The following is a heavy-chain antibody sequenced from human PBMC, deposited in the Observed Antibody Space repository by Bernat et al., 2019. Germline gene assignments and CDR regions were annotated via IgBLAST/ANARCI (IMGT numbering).Heavy chain of an antibody. V-gene: IGHV3-33*01. CDR2: IWYDGSNK. CDR1: GFTFSSYG. J-gene: IGHJ6*02. Sequence: QVQLVESGGGVVQPGRSLRLSCAASGFTFSSYGMNWVRQAPGKGLEWVAVIWYDGSNKYYADSVKGRFTISRDNSKNTLYLQMNSLRAEDTAVYYCAREGVSAPELYYGCFDVWGQGTTVTVSS. CDR3: AREGVSAPELYYGCFDV. D-gene: IGHD4-17*01.